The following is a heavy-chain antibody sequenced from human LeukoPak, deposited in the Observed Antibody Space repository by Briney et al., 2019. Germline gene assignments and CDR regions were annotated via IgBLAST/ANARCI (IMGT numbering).Heavy chain of an antibody. CDR3: ARGRSCSSTRCYFDY. D-gene: IGHD2-2*01. CDR2: IKQDESEK. J-gene: IGHJ4*02. Sequence: GGSLRLSCAASGFTFSGYWVSWVGQARGKGLXXXXXIKQDESEKYYVDSVKGRFTISRDNAKNSLYLQMNSLRAEDTAVYYCARGRSCSSTRCYFDYWGQGTLVTVSS. CDR1: GFTFSGYW. V-gene: IGHV3-7*01.